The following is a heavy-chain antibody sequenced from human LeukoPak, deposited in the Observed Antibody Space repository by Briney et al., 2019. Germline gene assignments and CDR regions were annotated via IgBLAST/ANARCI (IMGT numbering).Heavy chain of an antibody. V-gene: IGHV3-48*01. Sequence: GGSLRLSCAASGFTFSSYSMNWVRQAPGKGLEWVSYISSSSSTIYYADSVKGRLTISRDNSKNTLYLQMSTLRAEDTAIYYCAKDSVVISAGWFDPWGQGTLVTVSS. D-gene: IGHD2-2*01. CDR2: ISSSSSTI. CDR3: AKDSVVISAGWFDP. CDR1: GFTFSSYS. J-gene: IGHJ5*02.